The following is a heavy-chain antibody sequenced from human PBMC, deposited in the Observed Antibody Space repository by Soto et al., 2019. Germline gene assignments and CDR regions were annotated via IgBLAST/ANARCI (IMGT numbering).Heavy chain of an antibody. D-gene: IGHD2-15*01. V-gene: IGHV4-34*01. CDR3: ARSYSHGPTYYYGMDV. J-gene: IGHJ6*02. CDR2: INHSGST. CDR1: GGSFSGYY. Sequence: TSETLSLTCAVYGGSFSGYYWSWIRQPPGKGLEWIGEINHSGSTNYNPSLKSRVTISVDTSKNQFSLKLSSVTAAGTAVYYCARSYSHGPTYYYGMDVWGQGTTVTVSS.